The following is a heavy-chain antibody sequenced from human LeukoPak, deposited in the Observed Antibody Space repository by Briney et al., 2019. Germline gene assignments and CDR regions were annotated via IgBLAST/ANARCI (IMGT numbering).Heavy chain of an antibody. Sequence: PGGSLRLSCAASGFTFTYYSMSWVRQAPGQGLEWVSSINSRGDVTFYTDPVKGRFTISRDNSKNTLYLQMKSLRGEDTAVYYCAKDRPNYYESNGHYYRLNGDYWGQGTLVTVSS. CDR1: GFTFTYYS. V-gene: IGHV3-23*01. D-gene: IGHD3-22*01. J-gene: IGHJ4*02. CDR3: AKDRPNYYESNGHYYRLNGDY. CDR2: INSRGDVT.